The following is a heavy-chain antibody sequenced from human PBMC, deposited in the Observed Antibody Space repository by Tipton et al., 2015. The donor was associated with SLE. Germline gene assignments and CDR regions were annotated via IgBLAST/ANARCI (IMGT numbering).Heavy chain of an antibody. D-gene: IGHD3/OR15-3a*01. CDR1: GFSFRGSA. CDR2: IYYGARK. J-gene: IGHJ4*02. Sequence: SLRLSCVGSGFSFRGSAMGRVRRAPGRGLEWVSIIYYGARKYYPDSVKGRFTISRDDSKDTVSLQVDSLRVEDTGIYYCAKGGAGGLYFDSWGQGTLVTVSS. CDR3: AKGGAGGLYFDS. V-gene: IGHV3-23*03.